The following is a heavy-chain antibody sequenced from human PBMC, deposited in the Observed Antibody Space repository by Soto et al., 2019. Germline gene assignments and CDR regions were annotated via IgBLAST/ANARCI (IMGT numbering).Heavy chain of an antibody. CDR3: AREGDSSGYYHIGFIY. D-gene: IGHD3-22*01. CDR2: INHSGST. J-gene: IGHJ4*02. Sequence: SETLSLTCAVYGGSFSGYYWSWIRQPPGKGLEWIGDINHSGSTNYNPSLKSRVTISVDTSKNQFSLKLSSVTAADTAVYYCAREGDSSGYYHIGFIYWGQGTLVTVSS. CDR1: GGSFSGYY. V-gene: IGHV4-34*01.